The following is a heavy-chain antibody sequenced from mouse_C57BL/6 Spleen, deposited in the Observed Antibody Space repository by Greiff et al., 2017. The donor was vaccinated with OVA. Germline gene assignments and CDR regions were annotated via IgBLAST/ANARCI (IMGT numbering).Heavy chain of an antibody. V-gene: IGHV14-2*01. CDR1: GFNIKDYY. CDR3: ATDYYGSSYLDY. Sequence: VHVKQSGAELVKPGASVKLSCTASGFNIKDYYMHWVKQRTEQGLEWIGRIDPEDGETKYAPKFQGKATITADTSSNTAYLQLSSLTSEDTAVYYCATDYYGSSYLDYWGQGTTLTVSS. D-gene: IGHD1-1*01. J-gene: IGHJ2*01. CDR2: IDPEDGET.